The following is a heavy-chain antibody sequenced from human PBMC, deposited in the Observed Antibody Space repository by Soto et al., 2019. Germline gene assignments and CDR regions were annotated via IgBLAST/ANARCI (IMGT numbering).Heavy chain of an antibody. CDR1: GYTFTNYN. V-gene: IGHV1-46*01. Sequence: ASVKVSCKASGYTFTNYNIHWVRQAPGQGLEWMGIISPSGGSTSYGQNFQGRVTMTRDTSTSTVYMELSSLRSEDTAVYYCARGVSSAWYHYFDYWGQGTLVT. J-gene: IGHJ4*02. D-gene: IGHD6-19*01. CDR3: ARGVSSAWYHYFDY. CDR2: ISPSGGST.